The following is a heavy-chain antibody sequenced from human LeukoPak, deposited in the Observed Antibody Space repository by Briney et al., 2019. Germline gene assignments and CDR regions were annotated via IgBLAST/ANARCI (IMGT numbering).Heavy chain of an antibody. CDR2: INTNTGHP. D-gene: IGHD6-13*01. CDR3: ARDETHSSSWSGFGY. CDR1: GYTFTTYG. J-gene: IGHJ4*02. V-gene: IGHV7-4-1*02. Sequence: GASVKVSCKASGYTFTTYGMNWVRQAPGQGLEWMGWINTNTGHPRYAQDFTGHFVFSLDTSVSTAYLQISSLKAEDTAVYYCARDETHSSSWSGFGYWGQGTLVTVSS.